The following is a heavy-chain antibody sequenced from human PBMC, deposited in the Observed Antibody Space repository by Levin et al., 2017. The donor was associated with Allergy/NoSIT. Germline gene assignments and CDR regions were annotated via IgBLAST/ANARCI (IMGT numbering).Heavy chain of an antibody. D-gene: IGHD2-8*01. CDR2: IYYSGST. CDR1: GGSISSGDYY. V-gene: IGHV4-30-4*01. Sequence: SETLSLTCTVSGGSISSGDYYWSWIRQPPGKGLEWIGYIYYSGSTYYNPSLKSRVTISVDTSKNQFSLKLSSVTAADTAVYYCARDRMDCTNGVCYIGLYYYYGMDVWGQGTTVTVSS. J-gene: IGHJ6*02. CDR3: ARDRMDCTNGVCYIGLYYYYGMDV.